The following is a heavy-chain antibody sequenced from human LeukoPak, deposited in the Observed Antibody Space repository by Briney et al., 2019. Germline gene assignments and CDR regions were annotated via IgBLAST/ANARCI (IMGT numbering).Heavy chain of an antibody. CDR3: ARVGAWGDFWSGLPQFDC. CDR2: IYHSGST. D-gene: IGHD3-3*01. V-gene: IGHV4-4*02. J-gene: IGHJ4*02. CDR1: GGSISSSNW. Sequence: SETLSLTCAVSGGSISSSNWWSWVRQPPGKGLEWIGEIYHSGSTNYNPSLKSRVTISVDTSKNQFSLKLSSVTAADTAVYYCARVGAWGDFWSGLPQFDCWGQGTLVTVSS.